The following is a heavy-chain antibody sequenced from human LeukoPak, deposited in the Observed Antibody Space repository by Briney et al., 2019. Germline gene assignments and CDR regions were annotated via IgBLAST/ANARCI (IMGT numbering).Heavy chain of an antibody. CDR2: IYESGTT. V-gene: IGHV4-34*01. J-gene: IGHJ4*02. CDR1: GESLNSYY. CDR3: ARGAWATRLAS. Sequence: SEALSLTCAVYGESLNSYYWSWVRQPPGEGLEWIGEIYESGTTKYNPSLKSRVAISMVPSKQQFSLRLSSVTAADTAVYYCARGAWATRLASWGLGTPVIVSS. D-gene: IGHD2-15*01.